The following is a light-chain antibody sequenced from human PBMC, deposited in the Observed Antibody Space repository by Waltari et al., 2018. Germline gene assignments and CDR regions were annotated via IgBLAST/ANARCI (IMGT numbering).Light chain of an antibody. CDR2: VKN. CDR3: TSRDSTGNLL. CDR1: SLRTYY. V-gene: IGLV3-19*01. J-gene: IGLJ2*01. Sequence: SELTQVPAVSVALGQTVKITCQGDSLRTYYASWYQQSPGQAPLLVIYVKNNRPSGIPGRFSGSSSGSTASLTITGVQAEDEADYYCTSRDSTGNLLFGGGTKLTVL.